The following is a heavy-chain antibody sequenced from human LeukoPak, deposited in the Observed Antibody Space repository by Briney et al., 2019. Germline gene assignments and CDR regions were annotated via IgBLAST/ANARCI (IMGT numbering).Heavy chain of an antibody. V-gene: IGHV1-18*01. CDR3: ARGSPPRVYYDRSGYYSYYFDY. Sequence: ASVKVSCKASGYKFTNYGISWVRQAPGQGLEWMGWISPYNGNTIYAQKLQGRVTMTTDTSTSTACMELRSLRSDDTAAYYCARGSPPRVYYDRSGYYSYYFDYWGQGTLVTVSS. CDR2: ISPYNGNT. J-gene: IGHJ4*02. CDR1: GYKFTNYG. D-gene: IGHD3-22*01.